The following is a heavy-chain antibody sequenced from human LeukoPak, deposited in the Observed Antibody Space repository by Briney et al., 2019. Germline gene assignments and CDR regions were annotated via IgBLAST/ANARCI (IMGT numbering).Heavy chain of an antibody. Sequence: PGGSLRLSCAASGFTFSSYAMHWVRQAPGKGLEYVSAISSNGGSTYYANSVKGRFTISRDNSKNTLYLQMNSLRAEDTAVYYCARDSGDVVAATLDPWGQGTLVTVSS. V-gene: IGHV3-64*01. CDR1: GFTFSSYA. D-gene: IGHD2-15*01. CDR3: ARDSGDVVAATLDP. CDR2: ISSNGGST. J-gene: IGHJ5*02.